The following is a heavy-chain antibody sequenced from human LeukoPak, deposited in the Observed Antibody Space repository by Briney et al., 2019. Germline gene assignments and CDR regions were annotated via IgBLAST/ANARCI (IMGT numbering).Heavy chain of an antibody. Sequence: SETLSLTCTVSGGSISGHYWSWMRQPPGKGLERIGYIYYSGTTKYNPSLKSRVTISVDTPKNQFSHKLTSVTAADTAVYYCARLTGTTVTTVVYWYFDLWGRGTLVTVSS. CDR1: GGSISGHY. CDR2: IYYSGTT. J-gene: IGHJ2*01. D-gene: IGHD4-17*01. CDR3: ARLTGTTVTTVVYWYFDL. V-gene: IGHV4-59*11.